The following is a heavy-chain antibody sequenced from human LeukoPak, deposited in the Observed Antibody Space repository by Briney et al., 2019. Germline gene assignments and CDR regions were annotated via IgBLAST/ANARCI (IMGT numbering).Heavy chain of an antibody. D-gene: IGHD2-15*01. V-gene: IGHV4-59*08. CDR3: ARHPFATPFDY. CDR1: GGSISDNY. CDR2: AYYSGHT. J-gene: IGHJ4*02. Sequence: SETLSLTCTVSGGSISDNYWSWIRQPPGKGLEWIGYAYYSGHTNYNSSLKSRVIMSLDTPKSQFSLRLSSVTAADTAVYFCARHPFATPFDYWGPGTLVTVSS.